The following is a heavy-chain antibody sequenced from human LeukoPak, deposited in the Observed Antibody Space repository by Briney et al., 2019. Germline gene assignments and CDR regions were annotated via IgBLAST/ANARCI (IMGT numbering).Heavy chain of an antibody. J-gene: IGHJ4*02. CDR1: GFTFSSYA. V-gene: IGHV3-23*01. D-gene: IGHD3-10*01. Sequence: PGGSLRLSCAASGFTFSSYAVSWVRQAPGKGLEWVSAISGSGGSTYCADSVKGRFTISRDNSKNTLYLQMNSLRAEDTAVYYCAKDLYYYGSGSYFDYWGQGTLVTVSS. CDR3: AKDLYYYGSGSYFDY. CDR2: ISGSGGST.